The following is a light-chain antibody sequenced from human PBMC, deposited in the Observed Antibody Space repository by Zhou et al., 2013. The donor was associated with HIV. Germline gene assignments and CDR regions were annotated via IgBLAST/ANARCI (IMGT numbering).Light chain of an antibody. CDR2: TAS. Sequence: IQMTQFPASLSASVGDNITISCRASQGIRNDLGWYQLRPGKAPKLLIYTASHLYSGVPSRFSGSASDTDFTLTITNLQPEDFASYYCLQGYNYPYTFGQGTKVDVK. J-gene: IGKJ2*01. V-gene: IGKV1-6*01. CDR3: LQGYNYPYT. CDR1: QGIRND.